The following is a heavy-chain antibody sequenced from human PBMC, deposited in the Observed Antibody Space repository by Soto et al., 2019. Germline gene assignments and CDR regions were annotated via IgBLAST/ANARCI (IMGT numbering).Heavy chain of an antibody. J-gene: IGHJ4*02. Sequence: SETLSLTCTVSGASITGTSYWSWIRQPAGKGLEWIGRFSLSGTTNYNPSLRSRVTMSADVSKNQFSLRLTSVTAADTALYYCARGMTPPGVPAWYYFDSWGQGTLVTVSS. CDR1: GASITGTSY. CDR2: FSLSGTT. CDR3: ARGMTPPGVPAWYYFDS. V-gene: IGHV4-4*07. D-gene: IGHD2-8*01.